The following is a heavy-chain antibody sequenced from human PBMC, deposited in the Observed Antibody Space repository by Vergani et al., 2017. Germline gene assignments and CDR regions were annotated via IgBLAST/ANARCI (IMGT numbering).Heavy chain of an antibody. CDR2: IVGSGGRT. D-gene: IGHD5-24*01. J-gene: IGHJ3*02. V-gene: IGHV3-23*04. CDR1: GFTFSSHA. CDR3: AKSRGYNSTDGFDI. Sequence: VQLVESGGGLVQPGGSLRLSCAASGFTFSSHAMTWVRQAPGKGLEWVSAIVGSGGRTYYADSVKGRFTISRDNSKNTLYLQLNSLRADDTAVYYCAKSRGYNSTDGFDIWGQGTMVTVSS.